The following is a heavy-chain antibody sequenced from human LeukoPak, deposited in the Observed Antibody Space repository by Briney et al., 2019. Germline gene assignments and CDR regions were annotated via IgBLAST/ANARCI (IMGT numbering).Heavy chain of an antibody. CDR3: ARDIAAAGTSLFDY. V-gene: IGHV1-2*02. J-gene: IGHJ4*02. CDR1: GYTFTGYY. D-gene: IGHD6-13*01. Sequence: GASVKVSCKASGYTFTGYYMHWVRQAPGQGLEWMGWINPNSGGTNYSQKFQGRVTMTRDTSISTAYMELSRLRSDDTAVYYCARDIAAAGTSLFDYWGQGTLVTVSS. CDR2: INPNSGGT.